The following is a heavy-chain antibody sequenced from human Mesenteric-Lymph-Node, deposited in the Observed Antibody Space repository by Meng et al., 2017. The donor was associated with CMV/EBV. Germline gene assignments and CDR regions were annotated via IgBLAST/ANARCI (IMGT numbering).Heavy chain of an antibody. CDR3: AKQAGITGMGGDYYFYGLDV. V-gene: IGHV4-39*07. Sequence: GSLRLSCTVSGGSISSSSYYWGWIRQPPGKGLEWIGSIYYSGSTYYNPSLKSRVTISRDTSTNQFSLEVRSVTAADTAVYFCAKQAGITGMGGDYYFYGLDVWGQGTTVTVSS. CDR1: GGSISSSSYY. CDR2: IYYSGST. J-gene: IGHJ6*02. D-gene: IGHD1-20*01.